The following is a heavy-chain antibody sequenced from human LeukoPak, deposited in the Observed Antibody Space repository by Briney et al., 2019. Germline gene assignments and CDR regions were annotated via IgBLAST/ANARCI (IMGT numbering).Heavy chain of an antibody. Sequence: GGSVSLSCAASGFTFSSYSMSWVRQAPGEGLEWVSVIYSGGNTYYADSVKGRFTISRDTSKNKLYLQINSLRARNTAVYYCAKDLHYTTYGYYFDYWGQGTLVTVSS. D-gene: IGHD4-11*01. V-gene: IGHV3-66*01. CDR1: GFTFSSYS. CDR2: IYSGGNT. CDR3: AKDLHYTTYGYYFDY. J-gene: IGHJ4*02.